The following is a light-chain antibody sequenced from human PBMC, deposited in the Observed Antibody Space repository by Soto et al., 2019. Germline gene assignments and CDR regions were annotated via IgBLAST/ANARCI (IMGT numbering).Light chain of an antibody. J-gene: IGKJ2*01. Sequence: DIVMTQSPSTLSVSAGEGATVSCRASQSISSNLAWYQQKPGQAPRLLIYGVSTTATGIPARFSGSGSGTAFTLTITSLQLEDFAVCSYQQYDKYCASNTFGQGTKLEIK. CDR1: QSISSN. CDR2: GVS. CDR3: QQYDKYCASNT. V-gene: IGKV3-15*01.